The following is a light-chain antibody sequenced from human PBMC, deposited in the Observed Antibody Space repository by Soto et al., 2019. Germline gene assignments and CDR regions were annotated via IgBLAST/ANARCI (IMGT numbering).Light chain of an antibody. J-gene: IGLJ1*01. V-gene: IGLV3-21*02. Sequence: SYERTHPPSVSVAPGHAARITCGGNNIGSKSVHWYQQKPGQAPVLVVYDDSDRPSGIPERFSGSNSGNTATLTISRVEAGDEDDYYCQVWDSSSDNYVFGTGTKVTVL. CDR1: NIGSKS. CDR3: QVWDSSSDNYV. CDR2: DDS.